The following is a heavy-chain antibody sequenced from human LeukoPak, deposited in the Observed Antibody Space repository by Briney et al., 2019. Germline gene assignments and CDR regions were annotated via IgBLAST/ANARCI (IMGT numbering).Heavy chain of an antibody. Sequence: GGSLRLSCAASGFTFSTYWMHWVRQAPGKGLVWVSRINPDGTTTSYADSVKGRFTISRDNSKNTLYLQMNSLRAEDTAVYYCARDGSVGAKGAFDIWGQGTMVTVSS. J-gene: IGHJ3*02. V-gene: IGHV3-74*01. CDR3: ARDGSVGAKGAFDI. CDR1: GFTFSTYW. D-gene: IGHD1-26*01. CDR2: INPDGTTT.